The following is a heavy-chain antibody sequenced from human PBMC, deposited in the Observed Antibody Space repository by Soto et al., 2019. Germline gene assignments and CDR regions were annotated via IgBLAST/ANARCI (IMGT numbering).Heavy chain of an antibody. CDR2: IWYDGSNK. CDR1: GFTFSSYG. CDR3: ARDQAIFGVDLVY. Sequence: GGSLRLSCAASGFTFSSYGMHWVRQAPGKGLEWVAVIWYDGSNKYYADSVKGRFTISRDNSKNTLYLQMNSLRAEDTAVYYCARDQAIFGVDLVYWGQGTLVTVSS. V-gene: IGHV3-33*01. J-gene: IGHJ4*02. D-gene: IGHD3-3*01.